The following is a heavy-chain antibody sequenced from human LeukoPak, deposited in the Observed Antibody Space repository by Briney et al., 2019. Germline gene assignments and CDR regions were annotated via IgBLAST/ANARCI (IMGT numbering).Heavy chain of an antibody. D-gene: IGHD3-22*01. CDR1: GYTFTSYY. V-gene: IGHV1-46*01. CDR2: INPSGGST. J-gene: IGHJ4*02. Sequence: ASVKVSCKASGYTFTSYYMHWVRQAPGQGLEWMGIINPSGGSTSYAQKFQGRVTMTRKTSTSTVYMELSSMSSEDTAVYYCARREPTYYYDSSGYYYAEDYWGQGTMVTASS. CDR3: ARREPTYYYDSSGYYYAEDY.